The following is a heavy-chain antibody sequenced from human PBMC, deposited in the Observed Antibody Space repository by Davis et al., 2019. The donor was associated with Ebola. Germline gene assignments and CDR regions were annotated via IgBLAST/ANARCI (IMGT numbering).Heavy chain of an antibody. CDR1: GFALSGYS. CDR3: AKGAYSNFHYFDY. CDR2: ITWDGGNK. V-gene: IGHV3-43*01. D-gene: IGHD4-11*01. J-gene: IGHJ4*02. Sequence: GGSLRLSCAASGFALSGYSMNWVRQAPGKGLEWVSVITWDGGNKYYVASVKGRFTVSRDNSRNSLFLQMNSLASEDTALYYCAKGAYSNFHYFDYWGQGSLVIVSS.